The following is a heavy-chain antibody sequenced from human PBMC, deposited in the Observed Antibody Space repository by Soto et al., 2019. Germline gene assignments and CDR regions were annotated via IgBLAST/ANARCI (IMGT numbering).Heavy chain of an antibody. CDR2: IIPIFGTA. Sequence: QVQLVQSGAEVKKPGSSVKVSCKASGGTFSSYATSWVRQAPGQGLEWMGGIIPIFGTANYAQKFQGRVTITADESTSTAYMELSSLRSEDTAVYYCARIYCSGGSCYSGDWFDPWGQGTLVTVSS. CDR3: ARIYCSGGSCYSGDWFDP. CDR1: GGTFSSYA. V-gene: IGHV1-69*01. D-gene: IGHD2-15*01. J-gene: IGHJ5*02.